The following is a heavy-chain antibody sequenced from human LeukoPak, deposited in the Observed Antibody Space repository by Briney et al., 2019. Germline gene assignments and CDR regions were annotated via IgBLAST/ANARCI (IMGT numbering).Heavy chain of an antibody. CDR3: ARYCSRTSCPAPNRFDP. CDR2: INPNSGGT. J-gene: IGHJ5*02. V-gene: IGHV1-2*02. D-gene: IGHD2-2*01. Sequence: ASVKVSCKASRYTFTGYYMHWVRPAPGQGLEWMGWINPNSGGTNYAQKFQGRVTMTRDTSISTAYMELSRLRADATAVYYCARYCSRTSCPAPNRFDPWGQGTLGTVSS. CDR1: RYTFTGYY.